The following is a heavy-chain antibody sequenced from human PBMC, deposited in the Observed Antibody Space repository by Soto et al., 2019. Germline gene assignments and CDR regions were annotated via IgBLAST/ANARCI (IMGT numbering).Heavy chain of an antibody. CDR1: GCTFTSYG. V-gene: IGHV1-18*04. J-gene: IGHJ5*02. Sequence: GASVKVSCRASGCTFTSYGIIWVRQAPAPGLEWMGWISAYNGNTNYAQTLQGRVTTTTDTSTSKAYMELRSLRSDDTAVYYCARVGQRAVAARGLRWFDPWGQGTLVTVSS. CDR2: ISAYNGNT. CDR3: ARVGQRAVAARGLRWFDP. D-gene: IGHD6-6*01.